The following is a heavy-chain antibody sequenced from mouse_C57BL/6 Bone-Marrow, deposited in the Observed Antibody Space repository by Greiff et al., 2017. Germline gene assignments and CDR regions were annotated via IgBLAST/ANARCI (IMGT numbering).Heavy chain of an antibody. CDR3: ARGEGSMRVTFFDY. CDR2: ISDGGSYT. CDR1: GFTFSSYA. J-gene: IGHJ2*01. V-gene: IGHV5-4*01. D-gene: IGHD2-3*01. Sequence: EVQLVESGGGLVKPGGSLTLSCAASGFTFSSYAMSWVRQTPEKRLEWVATISDGGSYTYYPDNVKGRFTISRDNAKNNLYLQMSHLKSEDTAMYYCARGEGSMRVTFFDYWGQGTTLTVSS.